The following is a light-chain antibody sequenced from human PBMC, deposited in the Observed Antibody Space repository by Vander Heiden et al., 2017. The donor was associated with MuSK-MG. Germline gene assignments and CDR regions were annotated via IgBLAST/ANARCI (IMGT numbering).Light chain of an antibody. CDR3: QTWGTGWV. V-gene: IGLV4-69*01. CDR2: VNSDGSH. J-gene: IGLJ3*02. CDR1: SGHIAYV. Sequence: QLVLTQSPSASASLGASVKLTCTLSSGHIAYVIAWPQQQPEKGPRYLMKVNSDGSHNKADGIPYRFSGSSSGAERYLTVSTLQAEDEADYYCQTWGTGWVFGGGTKLTVL.